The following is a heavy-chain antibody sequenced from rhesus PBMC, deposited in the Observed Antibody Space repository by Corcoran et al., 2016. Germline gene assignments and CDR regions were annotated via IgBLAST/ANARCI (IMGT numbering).Heavy chain of an antibody. Sequence: QVQLQESGPGLVKPSETLSLTCAVSGGSISDTYYWNWIRQPPGKGLEWIGMTNGKRANPYTTPSLQSRVTISTDTSKNQFFLNLISVTAADTAVYYCASREYSYSSDSWGQGVLVTVSS. V-gene: IGHV4S9*01. CDR1: GGSISDTYY. CDR3: ASREYSYSSDS. J-gene: IGHJ4*01. D-gene: IGHD5-12*01. CDR2: TNGKRANP.